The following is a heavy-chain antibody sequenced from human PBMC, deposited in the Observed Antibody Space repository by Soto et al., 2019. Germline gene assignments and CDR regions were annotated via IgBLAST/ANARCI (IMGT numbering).Heavy chain of an antibody. J-gene: IGHJ4*02. Sequence: QVQLVQSGAEVKKPGSSVKVSCKASGGTFSSYAISWVRQAPGQGLEWMGGIIPIFGTANYAQKFQGRVKITADXXTXTXXMELSSLRSEDTAVYYCARDIGGYCSGGSCPPGAYWGQGTLVTVSS. D-gene: IGHD2-15*01. CDR1: GGTFSSYA. CDR3: ARDIGGYCSGGSCPPGAY. V-gene: IGHV1-69*12. CDR2: IIPIFGTA.